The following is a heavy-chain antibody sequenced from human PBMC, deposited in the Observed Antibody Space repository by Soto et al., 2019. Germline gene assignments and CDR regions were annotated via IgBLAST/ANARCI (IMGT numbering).Heavy chain of an antibody. Sequence: QVQLVQSGAEVKKPGASVKVSCKASGYSFTSYGISWVQQAPGQGLEWMGWISAYNGNTNYAQKFQGRVTMTTDTTTSTVYMELRSLRSDDTAVYYCARDNGFGESDVWGQGTTVTVSS. CDR3: ARDNGFGESDV. V-gene: IGHV1-18*01. CDR1: GYSFTSYG. D-gene: IGHD3-10*01. J-gene: IGHJ6*02. CDR2: ISAYNGNT.